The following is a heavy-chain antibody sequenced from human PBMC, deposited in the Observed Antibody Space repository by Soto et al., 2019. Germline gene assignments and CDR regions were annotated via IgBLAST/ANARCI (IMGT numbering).Heavy chain of an antibody. J-gene: IGHJ4*02. CDR3: AKGSSGWYERFDY. CDR1: GFTFSSYA. Sequence: EVQLLESGGGLVQPGGSLRLSCAASGFTFSSYAMSWVRQAPGKGLEWVSTISGSGGSTYYTDSVKGRFTISRDNSKNTLYLQMNSLRAEDTAVYYCAKGSSGWYERFDYWGQGTLVTVSS. CDR2: ISGSGGST. D-gene: IGHD6-19*01. V-gene: IGHV3-23*01.